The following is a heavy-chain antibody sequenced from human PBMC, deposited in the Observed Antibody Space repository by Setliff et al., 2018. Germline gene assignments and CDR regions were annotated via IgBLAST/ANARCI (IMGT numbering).Heavy chain of an antibody. D-gene: IGHD1-7*01. J-gene: IGHJ5*02. V-gene: IGHV4-39*02. Sequence: SETLSLTCTVSGGSISSRSYYWGWIRQPPGKGLEWIGDIYYTGSTNYNPSLNSRVTISIDTAKKQFSLRADDTAMYYCARDQFRNSGGLYSWGQGTLVTVSS. CDR2: IYYTGST. CDR1: GGSISSRSYY. CDR3: ARDQFRNSGGLYS.